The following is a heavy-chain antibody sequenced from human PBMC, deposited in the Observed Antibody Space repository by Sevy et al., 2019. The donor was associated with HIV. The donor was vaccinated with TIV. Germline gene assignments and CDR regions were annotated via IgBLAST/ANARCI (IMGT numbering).Heavy chain of an antibody. J-gene: IGHJ3*02. Sequence: GGSLRLSCAASGFTFSSYGMHWVRQAPGKGLEWVAVIWYDGSNKYYADSVKGRFTISRDNSKNTMYLQMNSLRAEDTAVYYCARDKRVVDCGGDCYDDAFDIWGQGTMVTVSS. D-gene: IGHD2-21*02. CDR3: ARDKRVVDCGGDCYDDAFDI. V-gene: IGHV3-33*01. CDR2: IWYDGSNK. CDR1: GFTFSSYG.